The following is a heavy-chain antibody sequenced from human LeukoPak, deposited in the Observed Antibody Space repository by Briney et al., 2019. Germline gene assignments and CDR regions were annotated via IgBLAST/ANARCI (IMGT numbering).Heavy chain of an antibody. CDR1: GGTFSSYA. J-gene: IGHJ4*02. CDR2: IIPIFGTA. CDR3: ARDRRIVGATLRFDY. Sequence: SVKVSCKASGGTFSSYAISWVRQAPGKGLEWMGGIIPIFGTANYAQKFQGRVTITADKSTSTAYMELSSLRSEDTAVYYCARDRRIVGATLRFDYWGQGTLVTVSS. V-gene: IGHV1-69*06. D-gene: IGHD1-26*01.